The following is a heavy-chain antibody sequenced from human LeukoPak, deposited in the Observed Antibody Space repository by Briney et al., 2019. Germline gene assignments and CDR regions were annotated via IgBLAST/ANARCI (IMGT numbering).Heavy chain of an antibody. CDR3: ARVGGRWLEYLGY. Sequence: SETLSLTCTVSGGSISSYYWSWIRQPPGKGLEWIGYIYYSGSTNYNPSLKSRVTISVDTSKNQFSLKLSSVTAADTAVYYCARVGGRWLEYLGYWGQGTLVTVSS. CDR2: IYYSGST. D-gene: IGHD6-19*01. CDR1: GGSISSYY. J-gene: IGHJ4*02. V-gene: IGHV4-59*01.